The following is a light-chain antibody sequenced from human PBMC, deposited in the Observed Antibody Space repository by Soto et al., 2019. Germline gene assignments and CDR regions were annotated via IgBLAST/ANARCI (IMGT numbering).Light chain of an antibody. Sequence: EIVMTQSPATLSVSPGERATFSCRASQSVNTNLAWYQQMTGQAPRILIYGASTRASGIPSRVSGSGSGTAFTLSISSLKSEDFADYYCQQYNNWWTFGQGTKVDIK. CDR2: GAS. V-gene: IGKV3-15*01. J-gene: IGKJ1*01. CDR1: QSVNTN. CDR3: QQYNNWWT.